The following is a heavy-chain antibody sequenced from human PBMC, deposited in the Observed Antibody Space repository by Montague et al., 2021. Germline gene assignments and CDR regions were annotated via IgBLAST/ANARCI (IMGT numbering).Heavy chain of an antibody. V-gene: IGHV3-7*05. CDR3: SRAWVRSGFDS. D-gene: IGHD4-17*01. J-gene: IGHJ4*02. Sequence: SLRLSCAASGFTFSSYWMIWVRQAPGKGLEWVASIKKVGTEKYYGDSVMGRFTISRDNAKTSLYLQMNALRAEDTAVYFCSRAWVRSGFDSWGQGTLVTVSS. CDR1: GFTFSSYW. CDR2: IKKVGTEK.